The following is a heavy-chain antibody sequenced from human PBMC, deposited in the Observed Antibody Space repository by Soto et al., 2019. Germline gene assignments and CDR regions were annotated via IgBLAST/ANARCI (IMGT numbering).Heavy chain of an antibody. CDR2: ISGSGGST. J-gene: IGHJ5*02. CDR1: GFTFSSYA. V-gene: IGHV3-23*01. Sequence: GSLRLSCAASGFTFSSYAMSWVRQAPGKGLEWVSAISGSGGSTYYADSVKVRFTISRDNSKNTLYLQMNSLRAEDTAVYYCACDSSGYPNWFDPWGQGTLVTVSS. D-gene: IGHD3-22*01. CDR3: ACDSSGYPNWFDP.